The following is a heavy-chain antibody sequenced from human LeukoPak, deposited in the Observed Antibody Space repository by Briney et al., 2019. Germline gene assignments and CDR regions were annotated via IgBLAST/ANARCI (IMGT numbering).Heavy chain of an antibody. CDR1: GFTFSSYS. D-gene: IGHD3-3*01. J-gene: IGHJ4*02. CDR3: AKEEWLGNMNYFDY. V-gene: IGHV3-21*04. Sequence: GGSLRLSCAASGFTFSSYSMIWVRQAPGKGLEWVSSISSSSSYIYYADSVKGRFTISRDNAKNSLYLQMNSLRAEDTAVYYCAKEEWLGNMNYFDYWGQGTLVTVSS. CDR2: ISSSSSYI.